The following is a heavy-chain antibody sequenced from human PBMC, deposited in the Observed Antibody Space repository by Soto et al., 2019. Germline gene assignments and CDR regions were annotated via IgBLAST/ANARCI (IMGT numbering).Heavy chain of an antibody. CDR1: GFSFSSYG. V-gene: IGHV3-33*01. D-gene: IGHD3-10*01. J-gene: IGHJ6*02. Sequence: QVQLVESGGGVVQPGRSLRLSCAASGFSFSSYGMNWVRQAPGKGLEWVALIWYDGNNKYSADSVKGRFTISRDNSKNTLYLQMNSLRAEDTAVYYCARSLWFAEKYYYGMDVWGQGTTVTVSS. CDR3: ARSLWFAEKYYYGMDV. CDR2: IWYDGNNK.